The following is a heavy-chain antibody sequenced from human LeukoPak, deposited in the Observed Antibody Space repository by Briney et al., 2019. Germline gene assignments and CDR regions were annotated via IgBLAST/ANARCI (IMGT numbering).Heavy chain of an antibody. Sequence: GGSLRLSCAVSGFTFSTYSMNWVRQAPGKGLERVLSISSDRNDIYYADSVKGRFTISRDNSKNTLYLQMNSLRAEDTAVYYCAQDLTASYYHSSGYSWGQGTLVTVSS. CDR1: GFTFSTYS. J-gene: IGHJ4*02. CDR2: ISSDRNDI. CDR3: AQDLTASYYHSSGYS. D-gene: IGHD3-22*01. V-gene: IGHV3-21*04.